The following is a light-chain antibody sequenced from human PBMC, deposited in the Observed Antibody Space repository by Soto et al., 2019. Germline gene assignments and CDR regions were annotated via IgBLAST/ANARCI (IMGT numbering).Light chain of an antibody. CDR3: QQRSNWPPPIT. Sequence: EIGLRQSPDTLSLSPGERATLSCRASESVDDYLAWYQQKPGQAPRLVIYEASNRATGIPARFSGSGSGTDFTLTISSLEPEDFAIYYCQQRSNWPPPITFGQGTRLEIK. J-gene: IGKJ5*01. CDR2: EAS. V-gene: IGKV3-11*01. CDR1: ESVDDY.